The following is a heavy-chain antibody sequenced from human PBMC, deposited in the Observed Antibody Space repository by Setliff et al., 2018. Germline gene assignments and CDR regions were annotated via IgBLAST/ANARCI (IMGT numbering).Heavy chain of an antibody. J-gene: IGHJ6*02. D-gene: IGHD3-9*01. CDR2: INTNTGNP. Sequence: GASVKVSCKASGYTFTSYAMNWVRQAPGQGLEWMGWINTNTGNPTYAQGFTGRFVFSLDTSVSTAYLQISSLKASDTAMYYCARHTSYYDILTGYYPDYYGMDVWGQGTTVTVSS. CDR3: ARHTSYYDILTGYYPDYYGMDV. V-gene: IGHV7-4-1*02. CDR1: GYTFTSYA.